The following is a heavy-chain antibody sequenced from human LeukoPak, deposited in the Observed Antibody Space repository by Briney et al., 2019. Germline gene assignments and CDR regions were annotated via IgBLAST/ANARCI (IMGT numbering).Heavy chain of an antibody. V-gene: IGHV3-33*01. CDR3: ARLSIAAAGQDT. CDR2: IVNDGSQT. CDR1: GFTFSSFG. J-gene: IGHJ5*02. D-gene: IGHD6-13*01. Sequence: GRSLRLSCAASGFTFSSFGMHWVRQAPGKGLDWVAVIVNDGSQTSYADSVKGRFTISRDNSKNTLYLQMNSLRVEDTAVYYCARLSIAAAGQDTWGQGTLVTVSS.